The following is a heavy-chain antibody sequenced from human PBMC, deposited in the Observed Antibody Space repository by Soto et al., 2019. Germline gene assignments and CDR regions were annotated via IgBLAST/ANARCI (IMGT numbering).Heavy chain of an antibody. V-gene: IGHV3-66*01. CDR1: EFTVSNNY. Sequence: EVQLVESGGGLVQPGGSLRLSCAASEFTVSNNYMSWVRQAPGKGLEWVSLIYSGGATHYADSVRGRFTISRGNSKNTLYLQMNSLRGEDTAIYYCMNRPRAWGQGTLVTVSS. CDR3: MNRPRA. J-gene: IGHJ5*02. CDR2: IYSGGAT. D-gene: IGHD6-6*01.